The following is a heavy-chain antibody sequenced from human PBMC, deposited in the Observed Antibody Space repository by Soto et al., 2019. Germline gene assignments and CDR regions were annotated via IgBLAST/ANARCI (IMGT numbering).Heavy chain of an antibody. D-gene: IGHD3-10*01. CDR1: GFTFNTYG. V-gene: IGHV3-33*01. Sequence: PGGSLRLSCLSSGFTFNTYGMFWARQAPGTGLEWVAGIWYDGSYKYYLDSVKGRFTVSRDNSKNTVYLEMNNLGGEDTAVYYCARISGSGHLGWFDPWGQGTLVTVSS. J-gene: IGHJ5*02. CDR3: ARISGSGHLGWFDP. CDR2: IWYDGSYK.